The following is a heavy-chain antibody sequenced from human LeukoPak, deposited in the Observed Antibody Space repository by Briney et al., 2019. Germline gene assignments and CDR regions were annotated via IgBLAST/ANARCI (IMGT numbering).Heavy chain of an antibody. Sequence: GGSLRLSCAASRFTFSSYWMSWVRQAPGKGLEGVANIKQDGSEKYYVDSVKGRFTISRDNAKNSLYLQMNSLRAEDTAVYYCARTLHDFWSGYASYLDYWGQGTLVTVSS. D-gene: IGHD3-3*01. CDR2: IKQDGSEK. CDR3: ARTLHDFWSGYASYLDY. J-gene: IGHJ4*02. V-gene: IGHV3-7*01. CDR1: RFTFSSYW.